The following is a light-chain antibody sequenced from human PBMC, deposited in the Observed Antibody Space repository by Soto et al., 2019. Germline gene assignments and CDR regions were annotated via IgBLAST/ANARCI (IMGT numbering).Light chain of an antibody. J-gene: IGKJ4*01. CDR1: QSVKTN. CDR3: QQYVNLLVT. CDR2: GAS. V-gene: IGKV3-15*01. Sequence: EIVMTQSPATLSVSPGERVTLSCRASQSVKTNLAWYQQRPGQAPRLFVYGASTRAPGIPARFYGSGFGTDFTLTISSLQSEDFAVYYCQQYVNLLVTFGGGTKVE.